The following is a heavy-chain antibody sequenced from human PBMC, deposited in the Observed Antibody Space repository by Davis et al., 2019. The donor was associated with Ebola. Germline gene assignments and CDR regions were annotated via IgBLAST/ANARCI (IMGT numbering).Heavy chain of an antibody. CDR3: AKDSGWQMSP. CDR2: IKFDGTDK. J-gene: IGHJ5*02. V-gene: IGHV3-7*01. CDR1: GFTFSNYA. D-gene: IGHD6-19*01. Sequence: GESLKISCAVSGFTFSNYALHWVRQAPGRGPEWVAKIKFDGTDKYYPDSVKGRFTVSRDNAKNSVFLQISSLRAEDTAVYYCAKDSGWQMSPWGRGTQVTVSS.